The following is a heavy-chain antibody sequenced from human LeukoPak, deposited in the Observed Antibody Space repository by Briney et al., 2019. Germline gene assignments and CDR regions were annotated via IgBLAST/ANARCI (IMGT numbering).Heavy chain of an antibody. Sequence: ASVKVSCKASGYTFTGYYMHWVRQAPGQGLEWMGWINPNSGGTNYAQKVQCRVTMTRDTSISTAYMELSRLRSDDTAVYYCARAKGRGSGTPSILEYWGQGTLVTVSS. CDR2: INPNSGGT. CDR1: GYTFTGYY. CDR3: ARAKGRGSGTPSILEY. V-gene: IGHV1-2*02. J-gene: IGHJ4*02. D-gene: IGHD3-10*01.